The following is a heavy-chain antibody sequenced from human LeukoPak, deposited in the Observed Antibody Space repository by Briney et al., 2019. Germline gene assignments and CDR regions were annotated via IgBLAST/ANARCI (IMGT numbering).Heavy chain of an antibody. D-gene: IGHD2-15*01. V-gene: IGHV3-23*01. Sequence: GGSLRLSCAASGFTFSSYAMTWVRQAPGKGLEWLEWVSGISVSGGSTSYADSVKGRFTISRDNSKNTLYLQMNSLRAEDTAVYYRAQAIGVVVASFLFDDCGQGTLVNVSS. J-gene: IGHJ4*02. CDR3: AQAIGVVVASFLFDD. CDR2: ISVSGGST. CDR1: GFTFSSYA.